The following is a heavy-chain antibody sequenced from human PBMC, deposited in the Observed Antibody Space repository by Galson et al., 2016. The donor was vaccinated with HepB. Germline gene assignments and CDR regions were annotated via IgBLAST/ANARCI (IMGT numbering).Heavy chain of an antibody. D-gene: IGHD2-2*01. CDR2: TMSDWSST. Sequence: SLRLSCAASGFTFSSYWMHWVRQAPGKGLVSVSRTMSDWSSTTYADSVKARFTISRDNAKNTMYLQMNSLRAEDTAVYYCAREGLSRSTRHWGFFGYWGQGTLVTVSS. J-gene: IGHJ4*02. V-gene: IGHV3-74*01. CDR3: AREGLSRSTRHWGFFGY. CDR1: GFTFSSYW.